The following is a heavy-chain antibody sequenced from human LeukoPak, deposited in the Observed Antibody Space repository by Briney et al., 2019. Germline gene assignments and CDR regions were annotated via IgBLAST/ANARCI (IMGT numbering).Heavy chain of an antibody. CDR1: GYTFITYG. Sequence: ASVKVSCKASGYTFITYGVNWVRQAPGQGLEWMGWISPYNGNTNYAQKLQGRVTMTTDTSTNTAYMDLRSLRSDDTAVYYCARCPTSGGRCSEFDFWGQGTLVTVST. V-gene: IGHV1-18*01. CDR3: ARCPTSGGRCSEFDF. CDR2: ISPYNGNT. J-gene: IGHJ4*02. D-gene: IGHD2-15*01.